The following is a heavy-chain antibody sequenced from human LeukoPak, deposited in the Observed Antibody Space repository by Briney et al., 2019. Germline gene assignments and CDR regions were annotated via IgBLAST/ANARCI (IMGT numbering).Heavy chain of an antibody. Sequence: SQTLSLTCTASGGSLSSGSYYWSWVPQPAGKGREWVGRIYTSGSTNYNPSLQSRVTISVDTSKNQFYLKLSCVTAAGTAVYYCARTIPDYTRFSSGWYEGGYYFVYWGQGALVTVSS. CDR2: IYTSGST. D-gene: IGHD6-19*01. CDR3: ARTIPDYTRFSSGWYEGGYYFVY. V-gene: IGHV4-61*02. J-gene: IGHJ4*02. CDR1: GGSLSSGSYY.